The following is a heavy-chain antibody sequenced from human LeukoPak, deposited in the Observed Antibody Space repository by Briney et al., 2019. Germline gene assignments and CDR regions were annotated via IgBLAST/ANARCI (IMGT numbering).Heavy chain of an antibody. Sequence: AKSLSLSCAASGCTFSSYCMHWVRQAPGKGLEWVSRINSDGSSTSYADSVKGRFTISRDNAKNTLYLQMNSLRAEDTAVYYCARVLANSDFDYWGQGTLVTVSS. J-gene: IGHJ4*02. D-gene: IGHD2/OR15-2a*01. CDR3: ARVLANSDFDY. CDR1: GCTFSSYC. CDR2: INSDGSST. V-gene: IGHV3-74*01.